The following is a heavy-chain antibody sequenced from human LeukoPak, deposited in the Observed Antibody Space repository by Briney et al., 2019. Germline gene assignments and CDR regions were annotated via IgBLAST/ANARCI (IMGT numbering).Heavy chain of an antibody. V-gene: IGHV3-23*01. CDR1: GGSFSGYY. D-gene: IGHD1-20*01. CDR2: ISGSGGST. J-gene: IGHJ4*02. CDR3: ANYDWNFDY. Sequence: PSETLSLTCAVYGGSFSGYYWSWIRQPPGKGLEWVSAISGSGGSTYYADSVKGRFTISRDNSKNTLYLQMNSLRAEDTAVYYCANYDWNFDYWGQGTLVTVSS.